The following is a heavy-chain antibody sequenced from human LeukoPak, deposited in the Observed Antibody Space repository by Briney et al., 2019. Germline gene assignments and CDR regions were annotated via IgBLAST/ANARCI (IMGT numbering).Heavy chain of an antibody. CDR1: GFTFSSHA. CDR2: ISSNGGST. J-gene: IGHJ4*02. CDR3: VGGSGWYGHY. V-gene: IGHV3-64*01. D-gene: IGHD6-19*01. Sequence: PGGSLRLSCAASGFTFSSHAMHWVRQAPGKGLEYVSAISSNGGSTYYANSVKGRFTISRDNSKNTLYLQMGSLRAEDTAVYYCVGGSGWYGHYWGQGTLVTVSS.